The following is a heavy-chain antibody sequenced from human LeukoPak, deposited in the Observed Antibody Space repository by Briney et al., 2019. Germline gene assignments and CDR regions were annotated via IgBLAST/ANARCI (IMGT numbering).Heavy chain of an antibody. CDR2: INTGGSST. D-gene: IGHD6-19*01. CDR3: ARPYSSAWANALDI. CDR1: GFTLSSAW. J-gene: IGHJ3*02. V-gene: IGHV3-74*01. Sequence: PGGSLGLSCAVSGFTLSSAWMHWVRQAPGKGLVWVSRINTGGSSTAYADSVKGRFTISRDNAENTLYLQMNSLRVEDTAVYYCARPYSSAWANALDIWGQGTMVTVSS.